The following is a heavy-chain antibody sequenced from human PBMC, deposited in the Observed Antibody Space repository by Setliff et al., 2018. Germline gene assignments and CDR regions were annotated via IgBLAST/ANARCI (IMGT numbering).Heavy chain of an antibody. CDR1: GGSISSGGYY. V-gene: IGHV4-31*03. Sequence: TSETLSLTCTVSGGSISSGGYYWSWVRQHPGKGLEWIGYIYYSGSTYYNPSLKSRVTISVDTSKNQFSLKLSSVTAADTAVYYCARQVSHYDFWSGYYGYYYYYMDAWGKGTTVTVSS. D-gene: IGHD3-3*01. CDR2: IYYSGST. CDR3: ARQVSHYDFWSGYYGYYYYYMDA. J-gene: IGHJ6*03.